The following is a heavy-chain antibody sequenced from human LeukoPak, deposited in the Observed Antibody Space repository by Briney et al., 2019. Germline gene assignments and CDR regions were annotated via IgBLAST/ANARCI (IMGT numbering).Heavy chain of an antibody. V-gene: IGHV3-30*18. CDR3: AKAPLAYRTSGSYACGMDV. D-gene: IGHD3-10*01. CDR1: GFTFSTYG. CDR2: ISSDGSNY. Sequence: GGSLRLSCEASGFTFSTYGMHWVRQAPGKGLEWMAVISSDGSNYYYADSVRGRFTISRDNSKNTLYLQMNSLRVEDTAVYYCAKAPLAYRTSGSYACGMDVWGQGTTVTVSS. J-gene: IGHJ6*02.